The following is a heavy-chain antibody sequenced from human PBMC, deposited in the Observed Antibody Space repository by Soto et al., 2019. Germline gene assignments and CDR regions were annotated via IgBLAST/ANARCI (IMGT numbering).Heavy chain of an antibody. D-gene: IGHD5-18*01. J-gene: IGHJ6*02. CDR3: ASDTARVYYGIDV. Sequence: EVQLVESGAGLVQPGGSLKLSCAASGFTFSGSAMHWVRQASGKGLEWVGRIRSKANSYATAYAASVKGRFTISRDDSKNTAYLQMNSLKTEDTAVYYCASDTARVYYGIDVWGQGTTVTVSS. V-gene: IGHV3-73*02. CDR2: IRSKANSYAT. CDR1: GFTFSGSA.